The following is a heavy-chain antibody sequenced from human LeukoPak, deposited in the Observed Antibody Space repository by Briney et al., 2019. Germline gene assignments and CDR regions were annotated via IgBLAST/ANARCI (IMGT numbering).Heavy chain of an antibody. J-gene: IGHJ4*02. CDR2: ISSSSSYI. CDR1: GFTFSSYS. CDR3: AREGERDYTTTL. V-gene: IGHV3-21*01. D-gene: IGHD2-2*02. Sequence: GGSLRLSCAASGFTFSSYSMNWVRQAPGKGLEWVSSISSSSSYIYYADSVKGRFTISRDNAKNSLYLQMNSLRAEDTAVYYCAREGERDYTTTLWGQGTLVTVSS.